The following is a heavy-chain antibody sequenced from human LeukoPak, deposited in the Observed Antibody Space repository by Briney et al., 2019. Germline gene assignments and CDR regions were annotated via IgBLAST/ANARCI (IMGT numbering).Heavy chain of an antibody. CDR2: IIPIFGTA. J-gene: IGHJ4*02. D-gene: IGHD2-2*01. CDR3: ATTGLPAASDY. V-gene: IGHV1-69*05. CDR1: GGTFSSYA. Sequence: GSSVKVSCKASGGTFSSYAISWVRQAPGQGLEWMGRIIPIFGTANYAQKFQGRVTITTDESTSTAYMELSSLRSEDTAVYYCATTGLPAASDYWGQGTLVTVSS.